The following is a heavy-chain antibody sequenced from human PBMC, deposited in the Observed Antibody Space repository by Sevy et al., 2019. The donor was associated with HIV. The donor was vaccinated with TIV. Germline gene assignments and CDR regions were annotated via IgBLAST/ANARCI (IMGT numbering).Heavy chain of an antibody. D-gene: IGHD3-10*01. CDR3: AKEALTYYSVPGSYLAGAFDI. CDR2: ISATGGST. J-gene: IGHJ3*02. V-gene: IGHV3-23*01. CDR1: GFSFSDYG. Sequence: GGSPRLSCEVAGFSFSDYGMTWVRQAPGKGLEWVSSISATGGSTYYADFVDGRFTVSRDNSKNTVYLYMDGLRAEDTAVYYCAKEALTYYSVPGSYLAGAFDIWGQGTMVTVSS.